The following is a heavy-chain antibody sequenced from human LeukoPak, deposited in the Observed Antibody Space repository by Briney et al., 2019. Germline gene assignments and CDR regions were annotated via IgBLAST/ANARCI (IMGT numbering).Heavy chain of an antibody. Sequence: SETLSLTCTVSGGSISSSSYYWGWIRQPPGKGLEWIGSIYYSGSTYYNPSLKSRVTISVDTSKNQFSLKLSSVTAADTAMYYCARRATMKGQVDYWGQGTLVTVSS. V-gene: IGHV4-39*07. CDR1: GGSISSSSYY. CDR3: ARRATMKGQVDY. J-gene: IGHJ4*02. D-gene: IGHD1-26*01. CDR2: IYYSGST.